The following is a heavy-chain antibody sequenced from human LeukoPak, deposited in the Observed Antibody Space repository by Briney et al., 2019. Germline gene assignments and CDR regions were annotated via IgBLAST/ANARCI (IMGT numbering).Heavy chain of an antibody. CDR1: GGSISSSSYY. J-gene: IGHJ4*02. V-gene: IGHV4-39*01. CDR3: ARHSQQWPDY. CDR2: IYYSGST. D-gene: IGHD6-19*01. Sequence: PSETLSLTCTVSGGSISSSSYYWGWIRQPPGKGLEWIGSIYYSGSTYYNPSLKSRVTISVDTSKNQFSLKLSSVTAADTAVYYCARHSQQWPDYWGQGTLVTVSS.